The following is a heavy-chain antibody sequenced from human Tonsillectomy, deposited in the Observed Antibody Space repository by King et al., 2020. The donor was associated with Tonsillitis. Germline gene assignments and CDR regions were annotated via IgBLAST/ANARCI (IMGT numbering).Heavy chain of an antibody. J-gene: IGHJ4*02. V-gene: IGHV1-2*02. CDR3: VREAYD. CDR1: GYIFTDYY. Sequence: LVQSGAEVKKPGASVKVSCKTSGYIFTDYYMHWVRQAPGQGLEWMGGINPKSGGTISAQKFQGRVTLTRDTSINTTYMELISLTSDDTAVYYCVREAYDWGRGTLITVSS. D-gene: IGHD4-17*01. CDR2: INPKSGGT.